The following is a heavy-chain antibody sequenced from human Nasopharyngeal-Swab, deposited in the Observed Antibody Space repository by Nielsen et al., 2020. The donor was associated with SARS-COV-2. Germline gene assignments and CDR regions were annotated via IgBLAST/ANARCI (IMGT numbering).Heavy chain of an antibody. J-gene: IGHJ5*02. CDR2: IDWDDDK. Sequence: SGPTLVKPTQTLTLTCTFSGFSLSTSGMCVSWIRQPPGKALEWLALIDWDDDKYYSTSLKTRLTISKDTSKNQVVLTMTNMDPVDTATYYCARIRRQQLANGVGWFDPWGQGTPVTVSS. D-gene: IGHD6-13*01. CDR3: ARIRRQQLANGVGWFDP. V-gene: IGHV2-70*01. CDR1: GFSLSTSGMC.